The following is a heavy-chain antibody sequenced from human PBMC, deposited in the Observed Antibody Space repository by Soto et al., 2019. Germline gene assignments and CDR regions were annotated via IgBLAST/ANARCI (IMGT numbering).Heavy chain of an antibody. D-gene: IGHD3-10*01. CDR2: IHTTGIT. V-gene: IGHV4-4*07. Sequence: SETLSLTCNVSVDSISSYFCNWVRQPAGKAPEWIGRIHTTGITNNNPSLKSRVTMSVDTSKSQFSLKLRSVTAADTAIYYCARQNFGEGWFDPWGQGTLVTV. CDR3: ARQNFGEGWFDP. J-gene: IGHJ5*02. CDR1: VDSISSYF.